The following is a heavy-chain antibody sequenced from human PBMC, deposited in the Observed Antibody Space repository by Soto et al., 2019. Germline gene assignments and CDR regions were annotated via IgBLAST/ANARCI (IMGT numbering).Heavy chain of an antibody. CDR3: ARHRTSRIVGATMASFDY. V-gene: IGHV4-59*05. J-gene: IGHJ4*02. CDR2: IYYSGST. CDR1: GGSIRHYY. Sequence: SETLSLTCSVSGGSIRHYYWSWIRQSPGKGLEWIGSIYYSGSTYYNPSLKSRVTISVDTSKNQFSLKLSSVTAADTAVYYCARHRTSRIVGATMASFDYWGQGTLVTVSS. D-gene: IGHD1-26*01.